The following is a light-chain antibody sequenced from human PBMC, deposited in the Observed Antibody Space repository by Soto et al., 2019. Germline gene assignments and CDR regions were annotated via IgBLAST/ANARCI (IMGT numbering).Light chain of an antibody. Sequence: CRASQSVSSYLAWYQQKPGQAPRLLIYDASNRATGIPARFSGSGSGTDFTLTISSLEPEDFAVYYCQQRSNWPPITFGQGTRLEIK. CDR3: QQRSNWPPIT. V-gene: IGKV3-11*01. J-gene: IGKJ5*01. CDR2: DAS. CDR1: QSVSSY.